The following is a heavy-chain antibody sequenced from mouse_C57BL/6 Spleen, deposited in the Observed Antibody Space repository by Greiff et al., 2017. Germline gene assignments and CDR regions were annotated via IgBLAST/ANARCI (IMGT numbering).Heavy chain of an antibody. CDR3: ARDRDGYDGDYFDY. V-gene: IGHV5-4*01. Sequence: EVKLVESGGGLVKPGGSLKLSCAASGFTFSSYAMSWVRQTPEKRLEWVATISDGGSYTYYPDNVKGRITISRDNAKNNLYLQMSHLKSEDTAMYYCARDRDGYDGDYFDYWGQGTTLTVSS. D-gene: IGHD2-2*01. J-gene: IGHJ2*01. CDR1: GFTFSSYA. CDR2: ISDGGSYT.